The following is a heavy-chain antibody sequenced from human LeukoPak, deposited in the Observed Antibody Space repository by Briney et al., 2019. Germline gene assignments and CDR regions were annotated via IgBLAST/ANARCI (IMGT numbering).Heavy chain of an antibody. D-gene: IGHD5-12*01. CDR2: IFYSGST. V-gene: IGHV4-39*01. CDR3: ARLFGGYDLGGWFDP. CDR1: GGSISSSSYY. J-gene: IGHJ5*02. Sequence: PSETLSLTCPVSGGSISSSSYYWGWIRQPPGKGLEWVGRIFYSGSTYYNPSLKSRVTISVDTPKNHFSLKLSSVPAADTAVYYCARLFGGYDLGGWFDPWGQGTLVTVSS.